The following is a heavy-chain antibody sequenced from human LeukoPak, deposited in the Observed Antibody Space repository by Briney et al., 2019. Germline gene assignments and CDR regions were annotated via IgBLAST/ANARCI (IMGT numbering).Heavy chain of an antibody. CDR1: GFTFDDHG. V-gene: IGHV3-20*04. Sequence: RPGGSLRLSCAASGFTFDDHGMSWVRQAPGKGLEWVSGINWNGGSTGYADSVKGRFTISRDNAKNSLYLQMNSLRAEDTALYYCARMAGAGYYFYMDVWGKGTTVTVSS. CDR2: INWNGGST. J-gene: IGHJ6*03. D-gene: IGHD6-19*01. CDR3: ARMAGAGYYFYMDV.